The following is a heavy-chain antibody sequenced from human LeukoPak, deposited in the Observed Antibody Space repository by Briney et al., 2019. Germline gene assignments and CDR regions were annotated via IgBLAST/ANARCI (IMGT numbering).Heavy chain of an antibody. CDR3: ARDGTVAGTTGPYFYYYGMDV. CDR1: GFTVSSNY. Sequence: GGSLRLSCAASGFTVSSNYMSWVRQAPGKGLEWVSVIYSGGSTYYTDSVKGRFTISRHNSKNTLYLQMNSLRAEDTAVYYCARDGTVAGTTGPYFYYYGMDVWGQGTTVTVSS. V-gene: IGHV3-53*04. CDR2: IYSGGST. J-gene: IGHJ6*02. D-gene: IGHD6-19*01.